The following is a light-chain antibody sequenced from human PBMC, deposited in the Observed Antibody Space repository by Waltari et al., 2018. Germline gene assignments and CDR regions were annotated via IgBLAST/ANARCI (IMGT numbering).Light chain of an antibody. CDR2: WAS. CDR3: QQYYSNPVT. J-gene: IGKJ4*01. V-gene: IGKV4-1*01. CDR1: SVLYSSNNKNY. Sequence: SVLYSSNNKNYLAWYQQKPGQPTKLLIYWASTRASGVPDRFSGSGSGTDFTLTISSLQAEDVAVYYCQQYYSNPVTFGGGTKVEIK.